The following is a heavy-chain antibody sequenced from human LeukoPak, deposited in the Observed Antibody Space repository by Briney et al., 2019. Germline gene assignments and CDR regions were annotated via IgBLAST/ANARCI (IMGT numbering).Heavy chain of an antibody. CDR1: GFTFSSYA. CDR3: ARDVYNSSPTLFYYYMDV. J-gene: IGHJ6*03. Sequence: GGSLRLSCAASGFTFSSYAMSWVRQAPGKGLEWVANIKQDGSEKYYVDSVKGRFTISRDNAKNSLYLQMNSLRAEDTAVYYCARDVYNSSPTLFYYYMDVWGKGTTVTVSS. V-gene: IGHV3-7*01. CDR2: IKQDGSEK. D-gene: IGHD6-6*01.